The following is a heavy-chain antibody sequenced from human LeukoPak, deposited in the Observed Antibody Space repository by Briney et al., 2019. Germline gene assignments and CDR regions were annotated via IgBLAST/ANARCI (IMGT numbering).Heavy chain of an antibody. CDR1: GYTFTGYY. J-gene: IGHJ3*02. D-gene: IGHD3-9*01. V-gene: IGHV1-2*02. CDR3: ASADMLTGYLGAFDI. Sequence: ASVKVSCKASGYTFTGYYMHWVRQAPGQGLEWMGWINPNSGGTNYAQKFQGRVTMTRDTSISTAYMELSRLRSDDTAVYYCASADMLTGYLGAFDIWGQGTMVTVSS. CDR2: INPNSGGT.